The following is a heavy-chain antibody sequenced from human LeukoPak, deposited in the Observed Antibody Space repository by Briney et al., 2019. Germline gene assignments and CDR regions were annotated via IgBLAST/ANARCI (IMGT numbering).Heavy chain of an antibody. V-gene: IGHV4-59*01. J-gene: IGHJ6*03. CDR3: ARIPYYYYYMDV. Sequence: SETLSLTCTVSGGSISSYYWSWIRQPPGKGLEWIGYIYYSGSTNYNPSLKSRVTISVDTSKNQFSLKLGSVTAADTAVYYCARIPYYYYYMDVWGKGTTVTVSS. CDR2: IYYSGST. CDR1: GGSISSYY.